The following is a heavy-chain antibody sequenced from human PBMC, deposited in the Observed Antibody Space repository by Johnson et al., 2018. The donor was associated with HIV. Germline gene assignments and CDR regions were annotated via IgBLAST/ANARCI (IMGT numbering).Heavy chain of an antibody. D-gene: IGHD6-19*01. CDR1: GFTFSSYA. J-gene: IGHJ3*02. CDR3: AREGGQWLVLVDAFDI. Sequence: MLLVESGGGVVQPGRSLRLSCAASGFTFSSYAMHWVRQAPGKGLEWVAVISYDGSNKYYADSVKGRFTISRDNSKNTLYLQMNSLRAEDTAVYYCAREGGQWLVLVDAFDIWGQGTMVTVSS. CDR2: ISYDGSNK. V-gene: IGHV3-30-3*01.